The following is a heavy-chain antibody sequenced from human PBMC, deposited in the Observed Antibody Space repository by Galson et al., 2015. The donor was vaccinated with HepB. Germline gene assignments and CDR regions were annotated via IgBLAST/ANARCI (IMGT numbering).Heavy chain of an antibody. Sequence: SLRLSCAASGFTLSYYAMAWVRQAPGKGLEWISAITPSGDNTYSADSMKGRFSLSRDNSQNTLFMQMNSLRADDTAIYFCAKVFLEKTDGWYRQPLYYLDAWGQGTRVTVSS. CDR3: AKVFLEKTDGWYRQPLYYLDA. CDR2: ITPSGDNT. V-gene: IGHV3-23*01. J-gene: IGHJ4*02. CDR1: GFTLSYYA. D-gene: IGHD6-19*01.